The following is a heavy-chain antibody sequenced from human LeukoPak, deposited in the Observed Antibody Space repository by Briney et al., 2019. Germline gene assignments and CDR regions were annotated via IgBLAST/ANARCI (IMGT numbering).Heavy chain of an antibody. J-gene: IGHJ4*02. D-gene: IGHD6-6*01. CDR3: AKHTDSSSSLSIDY. Sequence: GGTLRLSCTVSGFTVNSNSMSWVRQAPGEGLEWVSFIYSDNTHYSDSVKGRFTISRDNSKNTLYLQMNSLRAEDTAVYYCAKHTDSSSSLSIDYWGQGTLVTVSS. V-gene: IGHV3-66*03. CDR2: IYSDNT. CDR1: GFTVNSNS.